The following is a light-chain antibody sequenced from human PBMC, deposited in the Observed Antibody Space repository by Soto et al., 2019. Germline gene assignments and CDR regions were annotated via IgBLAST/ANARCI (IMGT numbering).Light chain of an antibody. CDR1: TPTIGGNT. CDR3: APWDDSLNGPV. V-gene: IGLV1-44*01. CDR2: SSN. J-gene: IGLJ3*02. Sequence: QAVVTQPSSPSGTPGQRLTISGSGSTPTIGGNTVNWYQHLPGTAPKLLIYSSNQRPSGVPDRFSGSKSGTSASLAISGLQSEDEADYYCAPWDDSLNGPVFGGGTKLTVL.